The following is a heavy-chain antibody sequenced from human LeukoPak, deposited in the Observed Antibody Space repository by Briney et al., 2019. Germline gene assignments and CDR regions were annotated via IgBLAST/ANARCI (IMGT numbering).Heavy chain of an antibody. D-gene: IGHD3-16*01. J-gene: IGHJ4*02. V-gene: IGHV1-69*05. Sequence: SVKVSCKASGGTFSSYAISWVRQAPGQGLEWMGGIIPIFGTANYAQKFQGRVTITTDESTSTAYMELSSLRSEDTAVYYCARRGSWGEPRPFDYWGQGSLVTVSS. CDR3: ARRGSWGEPRPFDY. CDR2: IIPIFGTA. CDR1: GGTFSSYA.